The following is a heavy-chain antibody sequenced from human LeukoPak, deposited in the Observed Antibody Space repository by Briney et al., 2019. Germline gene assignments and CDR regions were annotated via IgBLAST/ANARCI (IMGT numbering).Heavy chain of an antibody. V-gene: IGHV3-23*01. J-gene: IGHJ4*02. CDR1: GFSVSSFG. CDR3: AQGYLSGWYPY. Sequence: VGSLRLSCAVSGFSVSSFGMSWVRQAPGKRLEWISAISVDGESAYYADSVKGRFIISRDNSKNTLYLQLSSLRAEDTAVYYCAQGYLSGWYPYWGLGSLVSVSS. D-gene: IGHD6-19*01. CDR2: ISVDGESA.